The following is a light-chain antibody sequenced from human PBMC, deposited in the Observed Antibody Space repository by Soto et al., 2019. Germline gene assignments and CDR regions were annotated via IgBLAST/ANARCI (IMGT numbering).Light chain of an antibody. CDR3: TSYTSSSTLEV. V-gene: IGLV2-14*01. J-gene: IGLJ2*01. Sequence: QSVLTQPASVSGSPGQSITISCTGTSSDVGGYNYVSWYQQHPGKAPKLMIYDVSYRPSGVSTRFSGSKSGNTASLTISGLQAEDEADYYCTSYTSSSTLEVFGGGTQLTVL. CDR1: SSDVGGYNY. CDR2: DVS.